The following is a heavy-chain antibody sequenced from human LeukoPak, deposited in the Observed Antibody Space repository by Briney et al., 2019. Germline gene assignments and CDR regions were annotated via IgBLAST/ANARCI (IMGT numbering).Heavy chain of an antibody. CDR1: GFTFSSYD. J-gene: IGHJ4*02. CDR2: LTTDGGST. D-gene: IGHD4-23*01. CDR3: AKSLVRWAFDY. Sequence: GGSLRLSCAASGFTFSSYDMSWVRQAPGKGLEWVSSLTTDGGSTEYADSVKGLFTISSDNSKNTLYLQINSLRAEDTALYYCAKSLVRWAFDYWGQGTLVTVSS. V-gene: IGHV3-23*01.